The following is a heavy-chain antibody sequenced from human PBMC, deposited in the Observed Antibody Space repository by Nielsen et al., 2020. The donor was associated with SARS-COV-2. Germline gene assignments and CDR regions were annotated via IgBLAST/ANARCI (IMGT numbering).Heavy chain of an antibody. CDR3: ARDLGLGVTTSVVTYYYYGMDV. CDR1: GFTFSSYS. CDR2: ISSSSSYI. J-gene: IGHJ6*02. D-gene: IGHD4-17*01. Sequence: GESLKISCAASGFTFSSYSMNWVRQAPGKGLEWVSSISSSSSYIYYADSVKGRFTISRDNAKNSLYLQMNSLRAEDTAVYYCARDLGLGVTTSVVTYYYYGMDVWGQGTTVTVSS. V-gene: IGHV3-21*01.